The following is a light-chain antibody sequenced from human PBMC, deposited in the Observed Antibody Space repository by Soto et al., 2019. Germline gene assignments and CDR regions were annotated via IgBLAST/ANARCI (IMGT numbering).Light chain of an antibody. CDR3: QQYNSHPS. CDR1: QSISSW. CDR2: KAS. J-gene: IGKJ4*01. V-gene: IGKV1-5*03. Sequence: DIQMTQSPSTLSASVGDRVTITCRASQSISSWLAWYQQKPGKVPKLLIYKASSLESEVPSRFSGSGSGTEFTLTISSLQPDDFATYYCQQYNSHPSFGGGTKVEIK.